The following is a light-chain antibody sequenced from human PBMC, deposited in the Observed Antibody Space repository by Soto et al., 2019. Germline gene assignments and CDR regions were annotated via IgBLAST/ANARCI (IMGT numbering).Light chain of an antibody. CDR3: LLSFSGTHVV. CDR1: TGAVTSGHY. CDR2: DTS. Sequence: QAVVTQEPSLTVYPGETVTLTCGSSTGAVTSGHYPYWFQQKSGQAPRALIYDTSNKHSWTPARFSGSLLGGKAALTLSGAQPEDEAEYYCLLSFSGTHVVFGGGTKVTVL. J-gene: IGLJ2*01. V-gene: IGLV7-46*01.